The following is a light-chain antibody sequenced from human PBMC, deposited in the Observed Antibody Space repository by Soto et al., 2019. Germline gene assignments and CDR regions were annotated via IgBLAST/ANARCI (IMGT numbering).Light chain of an antibody. CDR3: QQIYSTPRT. Sequence: DIQMTQSPSSLSASVGDRVTITCRASQSISSYLNWYQQKPGKAPELLIYTASSLQSGVPSRFSGYGSGTDFTLTISSLQPEDFATYYCQQIYSTPRTFGQGTKVDIK. J-gene: IGKJ1*01. V-gene: IGKV1-39*01. CDR1: QSISSY. CDR2: TAS.